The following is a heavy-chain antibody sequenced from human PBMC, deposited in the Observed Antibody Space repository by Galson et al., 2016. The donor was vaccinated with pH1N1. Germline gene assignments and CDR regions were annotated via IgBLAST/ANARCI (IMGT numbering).Heavy chain of an antibody. CDR1: GFTFSSYW. J-gene: IGHJ6*02. D-gene: IGHD7-27*01. Sequence: SLRLSCAASGFTFSSYWMSWVRQAPGKGLEWVANIKQDGSEKYYVDSVKGRFTISRDNAKNSLYLQMNSLRAEDTAVYYCARTGAHWDSYYYYYAMDVWGQGTTVTVSS. CDR3: ARTGAHWDSYYYYYAMDV. CDR2: IKQDGSEK. V-gene: IGHV3-7*03.